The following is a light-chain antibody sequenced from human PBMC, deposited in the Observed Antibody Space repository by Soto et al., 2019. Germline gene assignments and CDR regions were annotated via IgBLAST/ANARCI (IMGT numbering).Light chain of an antibody. CDR2: DAS. V-gene: IGKV1-5*01. J-gene: IGKJ1*01. CDR1: QSISSW. Sequence: DIQMTQSPSTLSASVGDRATLPCRASQSISSWLAWYQQKPGKAPKFLIYDASSLESGVPSRFSGSGSGTEFTLTISSLQPDDFATYYCQQYNSPWTFGQGTKVDI. CDR3: QQYNSPWT.